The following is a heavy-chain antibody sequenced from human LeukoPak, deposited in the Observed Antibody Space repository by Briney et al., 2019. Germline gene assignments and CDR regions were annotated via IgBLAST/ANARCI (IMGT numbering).Heavy chain of an antibody. V-gene: IGHV3-48*02. D-gene: IGHD2-8*01. CDR1: GFTFSTDS. CDR3: ARGHCINGICSPGAY. Sequence: PGGSLRLSCAASGFTFSTDSMNWFRQAPGKGLDWISYISSRSTTIYYADSVKGRFTVSRDNAKSSLYLQMSSLRDEDTAVYYCARGHCINGICSPGAYWGQGTLVTVSS. J-gene: IGHJ4*02. CDR2: ISSRSTTI.